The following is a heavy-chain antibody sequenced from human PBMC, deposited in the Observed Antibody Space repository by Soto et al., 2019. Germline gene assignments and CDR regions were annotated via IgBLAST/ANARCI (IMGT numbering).Heavy chain of an antibody. Sequence: SETLSLTCLVSGFPISSPYSWGWIRQPPGKGLEWIGSTSHTGTTSYSPSLTSRVSISVDTSKNQVSLKLTSVTAADTAVYFCARVTMVIRDSDHFGVDVWGHGTTVTVSS. CDR1: GFPISSPYS. CDR3: ARVTMVIRDSDHFGVDV. J-gene: IGHJ6*02. V-gene: IGHV4-38-2*02. CDR2: TSHTGTT. D-gene: IGHD4-17*01.